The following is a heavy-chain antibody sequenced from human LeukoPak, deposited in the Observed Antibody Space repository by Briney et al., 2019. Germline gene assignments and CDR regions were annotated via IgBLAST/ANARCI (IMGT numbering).Heavy chain of an antibody. CDR2: INPKSGGT. Sequence: ASVKVSCKTSGYTFTGYYMHWVRQAPAQGLEWMGWINPKSGGTHYAQKFQGRVTMTRDTSNSTAYMELSRLRSDDTAVYYCVRTDYGDLGAFDIWGQGTMVTVSS. CDR1: GYTFTGYY. V-gene: IGHV1-2*02. CDR3: VRTDYGDLGAFDI. J-gene: IGHJ3*02. D-gene: IGHD4-17*01.